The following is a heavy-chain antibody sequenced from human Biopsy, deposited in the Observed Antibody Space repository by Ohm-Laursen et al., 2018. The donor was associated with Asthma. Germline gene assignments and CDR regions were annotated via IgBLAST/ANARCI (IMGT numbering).Heavy chain of an antibody. Sequence: SLRLSCAASGFTFGGYAMSWARQAPGKGLEWVSTISPDGRSAHGPDSFRGRFTISRDNSRDTLYLQMRSLRADDTAVYYCARAYGGSFFSGSFDIWGQGTMVTVSS. CDR1: GFTFGGYA. J-gene: IGHJ3*02. D-gene: IGHD4-23*01. CDR2: ISPDGRSA. CDR3: ARAYGGSFFSGSFDI. V-gene: IGHV3-23*01.